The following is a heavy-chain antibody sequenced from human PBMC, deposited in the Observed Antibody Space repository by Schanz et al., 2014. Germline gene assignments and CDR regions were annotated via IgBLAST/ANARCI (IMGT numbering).Heavy chain of an antibody. Sequence: EVQLVQSGGGLVQPGGSLRLSCAASGFTFSSHWMHWVRQDPGKGLVWVARINSVGSNTVYADSVTGRFTISRDNAKNTLYLQMNSLRAEDTAVYYCARIGGSVFDYWAQGTLVTGSS. D-gene: IGHD3-10*01. V-gene: IGHV3-74*01. CDR3: ARIGGSVFDY. CDR2: INSVGSNT. J-gene: IGHJ4*02. CDR1: GFTFSSHW.